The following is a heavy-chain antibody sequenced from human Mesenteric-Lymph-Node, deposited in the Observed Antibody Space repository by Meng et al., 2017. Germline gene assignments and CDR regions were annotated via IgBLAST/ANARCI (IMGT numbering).Heavy chain of an antibody. CDR2: IRSSDSAT. V-gene: IGHV3-23*01. CDR3: LKGGWGSVFDY. CDR1: GFTFSTCG. Sequence: ESLKISCAASGFTFSTCGMTWVRQAAGKGLEWVSTIRSSDSATYYADSVKGRLTISRDNSKNTLYLQMSSLRAEDTAFYYCLKGGWGSVFDYWGQGALVTVSS. D-gene: IGHD3-16*01. J-gene: IGHJ4*01.